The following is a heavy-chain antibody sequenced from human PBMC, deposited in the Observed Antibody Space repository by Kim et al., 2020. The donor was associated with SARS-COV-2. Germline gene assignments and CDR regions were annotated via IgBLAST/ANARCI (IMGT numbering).Heavy chain of an antibody. Sequence: GGSLRLSCAASGFSFSSYWMSWVRQAPGKGLEWVAIIKQDGSERYHVDSVNGRFIISRDNAKNSLYLQMDSLRAEDTAVYYCARDDLPIGLRFLESSSLGHWGQGTQVTVSS. V-gene: IGHV3-7*03. CDR2: IKQDGSER. CDR3: ARDDLPIGLRFLESSSLGH. J-gene: IGHJ4*02. CDR1: GFSFSSYW. D-gene: IGHD3-3*01.